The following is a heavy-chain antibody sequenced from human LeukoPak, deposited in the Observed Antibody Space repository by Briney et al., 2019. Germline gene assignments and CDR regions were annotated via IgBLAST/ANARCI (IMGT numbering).Heavy chain of an antibody. D-gene: IGHD3-16*01. CDR2: INNDGSST. Sequence: GSLRLSCAASGFIFSDHWMHWVRQAPGKGLVWLSRINNDGSSTIYADSVKGRFTFSRDNAENTLFLEMSSLRVEDTAVYYCARDWGSSGWYNWFDPWGQGILVTVSS. V-gene: IGHV3-74*01. CDR3: ARDWGSSGWYNWFDP. CDR1: GFIFSDHW. J-gene: IGHJ5*02.